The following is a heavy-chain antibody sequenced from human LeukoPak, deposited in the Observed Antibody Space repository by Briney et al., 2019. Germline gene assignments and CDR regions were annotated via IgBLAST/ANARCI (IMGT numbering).Heavy chain of an antibody. V-gene: IGHV4-34*01. J-gene: IGHJ5*02. CDR3: ARYSSSWPTKKYNWFDP. D-gene: IGHD6-13*01. Sequence: SETLSLTCAVYGGSFSGYYWSWIRQPPGKGLEWIGEINHSGSTNYNPSLKSRVTISVDTSKNQFSLKLSSVTAADTAVYYCARYSSSWPTKKYNWFDPWGQGTLVTVSS. CDR1: GGSFSGYY. CDR2: INHSGST.